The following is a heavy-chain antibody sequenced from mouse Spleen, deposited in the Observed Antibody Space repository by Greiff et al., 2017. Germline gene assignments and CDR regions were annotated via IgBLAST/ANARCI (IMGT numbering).Heavy chain of an antibody. V-gene: IGHV5-12*02. J-gene: IGHJ2*01. CDR3: ARQNYYGSSYVPFDY. CDR1: GFTFSDYY. Sequence: EVKLMESGGGLVQPGGSLKLSCATSGFTFSDYYMYWVRQTPEKRLEWVAYISNGGGSTYYPDTVKGRFTISRDNAKNTLYLQMSRLKSEDTAMYYCARQNYYGSSYVPFDYWGQGTTLTVSS. CDR2: ISNGGGST. D-gene: IGHD1-1*01.